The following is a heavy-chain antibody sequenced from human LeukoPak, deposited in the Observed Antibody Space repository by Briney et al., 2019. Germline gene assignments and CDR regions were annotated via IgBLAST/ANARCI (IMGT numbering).Heavy chain of an antibody. CDR2: VNPQNGDT. Sequence: ASVKVSCKASGYSFTATYMHWVRQAPGQGLEWIGWVNPQNGDTQYAQKFQGRVTMTRDTSINTVYMEMTSLRSDDTAVYYCAPDSTTYPWGQGTMVTVSS. CDR1: GYSFTATY. CDR3: APDSTTYP. J-gene: IGHJ3*01. D-gene: IGHD2-2*01. V-gene: IGHV1-2*02.